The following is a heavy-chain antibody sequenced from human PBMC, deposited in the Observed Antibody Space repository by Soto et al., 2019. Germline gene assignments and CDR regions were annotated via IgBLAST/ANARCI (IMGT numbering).Heavy chain of an antibody. CDR3: TGDRPGHHHFFDY. CDR1: GFTFSSDW. D-gene: IGHD6-6*01. CDR2: INTDGSAT. V-gene: IGHV3-74*01. J-gene: IGHJ4*02. Sequence: EVQLVESGGGLAQPGGSLRLSCAASGFTFSSDWMHWVRQVPGKGLVWVSRINTDGSATSYADSVEGRFTISRDNAKNMLYLQMNSLRAEDTAIYYCTGDRPGHHHFFDYWGQGKTVTVSS.